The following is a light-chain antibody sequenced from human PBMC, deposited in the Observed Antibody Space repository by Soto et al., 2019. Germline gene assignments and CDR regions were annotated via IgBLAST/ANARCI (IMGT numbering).Light chain of an antibody. Sequence: DIQVTRSPSSLSASVGDRVTITCRASQSISSYLNWYQQKPGKAPKLLIYAASSFQCVVPSRFSGSGSGTYFTLIIISLEPEDCETYYCQQSFRTPLSFGRGTKVEIK. J-gene: IGKJ4*01. V-gene: IGKV1-39*01. CDR3: QQSFRTPLS. CDR2: AAS. CDR1: QSISSY.